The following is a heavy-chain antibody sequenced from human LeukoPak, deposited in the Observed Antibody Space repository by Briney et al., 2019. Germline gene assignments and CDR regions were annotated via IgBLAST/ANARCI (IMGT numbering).Heavy chain of an antibody. Sequence: GGSLRLSCAASGFTFSSYSMNWVRQAPGKGLEWLSYISPSSGTIYHADSLRGRFTVSRDNAKNSLYLQMNSLRAEDTAVYYCARDPGYSSLYYFDYWGQGTLVTVSS. D-gene: IGHD6-13*01. CDR3: ARDPGYSSLYYFDY. CDR2: ISPSSGTI. V-gene: IGHV3-48*01. J-gene: IGHJ4*02. CDR1: GFTFSSYS.